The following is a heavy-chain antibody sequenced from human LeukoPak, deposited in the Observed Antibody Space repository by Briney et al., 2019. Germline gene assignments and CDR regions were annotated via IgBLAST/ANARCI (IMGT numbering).Heavy chain of an antibody. CDR3: AGRDVSEGIAAAGKV. V-gene: IGHV4-61*02. J-gene: IGHJ4*02. CDR2: IYTSGST. Sequence: SQTLSLTCTVSGGSISSGSYYWSWIRQPAGKGLEWIGRIYTSGSTNYNPSLKSRVTISVDTSKNQFSLKLSPVTAADTAVYYCAGRDVSEGIAAAGKVWGQGTLVTVSS. D-gene: IGHD6-13*01. CDR1: GGSISSGSYY.